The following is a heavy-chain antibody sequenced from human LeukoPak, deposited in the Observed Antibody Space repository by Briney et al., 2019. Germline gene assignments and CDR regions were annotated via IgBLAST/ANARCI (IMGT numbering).Heavy chain of an antibody. J-gene: IGHJ4*02. CDR3: ARGTAHCSGGSCFHPFDD. Sequence: GESLRLSCAASGFTFSSYNMNWVRQAPGKGLEWVSSISSGSSYIYYADSVKGRFTISRDNAKNSLYLQVNSLRAEDTAVYYCARGTAHCSGGSCFHPFDDWGQGTLVTVSS. V-gene: IGHV3-21*01. CDR1: GFTFSSYN. D-gene: IGHD2-15*01. CDR2: ISSGSSYI.